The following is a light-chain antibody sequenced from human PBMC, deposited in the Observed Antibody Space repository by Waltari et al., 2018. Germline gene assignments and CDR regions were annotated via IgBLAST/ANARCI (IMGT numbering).Light chain of an antibody. CDR2: DAS. CDR3: QQRSKWPLT. Sequence: DIVLTQSPATLSLSPGERATLSCRASQSVTNYLAWYQLKPGQAPRLLIYDASNRATGIPTRFSGSGSGTDFTLTISNLEPEDSAVYYCQQRSKWPLTFGRGTKVEIK. V-gene: IGKV3-11*01. CDR1: QSVTNY. J-gene: IGKJ4*01.